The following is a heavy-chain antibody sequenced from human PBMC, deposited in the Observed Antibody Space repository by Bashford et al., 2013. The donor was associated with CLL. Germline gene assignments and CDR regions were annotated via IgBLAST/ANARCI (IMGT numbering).Heavy chain of an antibody. CDR3: VRSPGDLAAPWFDP. V-gene: IGHV3-11*01. Sequence: GGSLRLSCVASGFTFTDYYMSWIRQAPGKGLEWLSYISSSSRVIDYADSVKGRFTISRDNAKNLTFLRMDSLRVEDTAVYYCVRSPGDLAAPWFDPWGQGTQVTVSS. D-gene: IGHD6-13*01. CDR1: GFTFTDYY. CDR2: ISSSSRVI. J-gene: IGHJ5*02.